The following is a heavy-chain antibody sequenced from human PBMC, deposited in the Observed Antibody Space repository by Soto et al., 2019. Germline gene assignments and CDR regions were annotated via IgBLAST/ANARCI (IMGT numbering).Heavy chain of an antibody. Sequence: PGGSLRLSCAASGFTFSSSWMHWVRQGPGMRWVWISRTNDDGSITSYAGSGKGRFSISRDDGRMSLYLQRRSMRAEETVVYYCARAIVYYGLYGWGQGTTSSVS. CDR1: GFTFSSSW. CDR2: TNDDGSIT. J-gene: IGHJ6*02. CDR3: ARAIVYYGLYG. D-gene: IGHD3-22*01. V-gene: IGHV3-74*01.